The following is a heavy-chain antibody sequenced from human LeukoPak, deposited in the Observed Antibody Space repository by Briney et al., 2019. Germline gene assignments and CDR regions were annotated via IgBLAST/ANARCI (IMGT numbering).Heavy chain of an antibody. CDR3: ARWDGYSSSPDY. J-gene: IGHJ4*02. V-gene: IGHV1-2*02. D-gene: IGHD6-13*01. Sequence: ASVKVSCKASGYTFTGFYMHWVRQAPGQGLEWMGWINPHSADTGYAQKFLGRVTMTGDMSISTVYMELTRLRSDDTALYYCARWDGYSSSPDYWGQGTLVTVSS. CDR2: INPHSADT. CDR1: GYTFTGFY.